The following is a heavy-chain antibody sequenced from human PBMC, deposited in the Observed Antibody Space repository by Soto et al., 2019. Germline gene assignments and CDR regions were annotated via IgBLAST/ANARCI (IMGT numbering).Heavy chain of an antibody. V-gene: IGHV3-23*01. D-gene: IGHD2-15*01. J-gene: IGHJ3*02. CDR3: AKDLPIVVVVAATRANAFDI. Sequence: GGSLRLSCAASGFTFSSYAMSWVRQAPGKGLEWVSAISGSGGSTYYADSVKGRFTISRDNSKNTLYLQMNSLRAEDTAVYYCAKDLPIVVVVAATRANAFDIWGQGTMVTVSS. CDR1: GFTFSSYA. CDR2: ISGSGGST.